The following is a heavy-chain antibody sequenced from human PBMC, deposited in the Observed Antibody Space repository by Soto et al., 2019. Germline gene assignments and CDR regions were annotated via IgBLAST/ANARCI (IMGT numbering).Heavy chain of an antibody. V-gene: IGHV3-23*01. J-gene: IGHJ4*02. CDR3: AKQGGYFDWPPDY. D-gene: IGHD3-9*01. CDR1: GFTFSSYA. CDR2: ISGSGGST. Sequence: GGSLRLSCAASGFTFSSYAMSWVRQAPGKGLERVSAISGSGGSTYYADSVKGRFTISRDNSKNTLYLQMNSLRAEDTAVYYCAKQGGYFDWPPDYWGQGTLVTVSS.